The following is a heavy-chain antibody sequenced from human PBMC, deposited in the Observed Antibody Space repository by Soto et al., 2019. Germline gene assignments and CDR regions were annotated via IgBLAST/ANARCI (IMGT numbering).Heavy chain of an antibody. CDR1: GDTFGSYT. V-gene: IGHV1-69*08. D-gene: IGHD6-25*01. CDR3: AGDRGAVGFFDS. J-gene: IGHJ4*02. CDR2: ILPAHGIA. Sequence: QVQLVQSGAEMRKPGSSVKVSCKASGDTFGSYTLSWLRRAPGLGLEWMARILPAHGIANYAQKFQDKVTSTADMSRQTTYLEIPSLNSGDTAVFFCAGDRGAVGFFDSWGQGTLVTVSS.